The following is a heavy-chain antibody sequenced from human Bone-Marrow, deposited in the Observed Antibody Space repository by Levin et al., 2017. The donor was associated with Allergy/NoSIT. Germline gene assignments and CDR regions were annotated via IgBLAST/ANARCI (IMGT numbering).Heavy chain of an antibody. CDR2: IYHSGST. J-gene: IGHJ6*02. Sequence: NASETLSLTCAVSGGSISSSNWWSWVRQPPGKGLEWIGEIYHSGSTNYNPSLKSRVTISVDKSKNQFSLKLSSVTAADTAVYYWARGRMTSFCPSSGCSGMDGGGQGTTVTVSS. CDR3: ARGRMTSFCPSSGCSGMDG. V-gene: IGHV4-4*02. D-gene: IGHD3-9*01. CDR1: GGSISSSNW.